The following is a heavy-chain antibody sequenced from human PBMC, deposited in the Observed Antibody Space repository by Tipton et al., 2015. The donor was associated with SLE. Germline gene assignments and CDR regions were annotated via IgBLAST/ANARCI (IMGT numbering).Heavy chain of an antibody. J-gene: IGHJ6*03. CDR1: GGSFSGYY. V-gene: IGHV4-34*01. CDR2: INHSGST. Sequence: GSLRLSCAVYGGSFSGYYWNWIRQPPGKGLEWIGEINHSGSTNYNPSLKSRVTISVDTSKNQFSLRLSSVTAADTAVYYCARVPGLERSYSYFYYMDVWGKGTTVTVSS. D-gene: IGHD1-1*01. CDR3: ARVPGLERSYSYFYYMDV.